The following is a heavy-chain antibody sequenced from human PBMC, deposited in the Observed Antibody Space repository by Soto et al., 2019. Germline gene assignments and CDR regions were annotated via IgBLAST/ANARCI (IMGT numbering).Heavy chain of an antibody. CDR2: INPNSGGT. D-gene: IGHD2-15*01. CDR3: ARDGYCSGGSCYSLVAFDI. V-gene: IGHV1-2*04. J-gene: IGHJ3*02. Sequence: GLEWMGWINPNSGGTNYAQKFQGWVTMTRDTSISTAYMELSRLRSDDTAVYYCARDGYCSGGSCYSLVAFDIWGQGTMVTVSS.